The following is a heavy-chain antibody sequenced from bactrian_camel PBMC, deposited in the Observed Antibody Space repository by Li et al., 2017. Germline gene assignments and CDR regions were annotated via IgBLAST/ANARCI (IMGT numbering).Heavy chain of an antibody. CDR3: ATRNLLE. J-gene: IGHJ4*01. CDR1: GFIFSTYA. Sequence: DVQLVESGGGLVQPGGSLRLSCAASGFIFSTYALSWVRQAPGKGLEWVSTIYTADGRTNSADSVRGRFTMSRDNAKNMLYLQMNNLKSEDTALYYCATRNLLEWAQGTQVTVS. D-gene: IGHD8*01. V-gene: IGHV3S42*01. CDR2: IYTADGRT.